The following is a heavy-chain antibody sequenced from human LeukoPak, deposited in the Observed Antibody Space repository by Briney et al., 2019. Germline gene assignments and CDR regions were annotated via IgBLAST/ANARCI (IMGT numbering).Heavy chain of an antibody. D-gene: IGHD3-3*01. Sequence: SVKVSCKASGGTFSSYAISWVRQAPGQGLEWMGRIIPIFGTANYAQKFQGRVTITTDESTSTAYMELSSLRSEDTAVYYCARVVESWSGYYTRGEGYFDYWGQGTLVTVSS. CDR2: IIPIFGTA. J-gene: IGHJ4*02. V-gene: IGHV1-69*05. CDR3: ARVVESWSGYYTRGEGYFDY. CDR1: GGTFSSYA.